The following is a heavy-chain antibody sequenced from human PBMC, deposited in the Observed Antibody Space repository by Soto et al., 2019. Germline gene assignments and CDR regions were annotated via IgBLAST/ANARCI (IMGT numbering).Heavy chain of an antibody. J-gene: IGHJ4*02. CDR1: GYTFTSYG. CDR3: VVAAQPYYFDY. V-gene: IGHV1-18*01. D-gene: IGHD2-15*01. CDR2: ISAYNGNT. Sequence: GASVKVSCKASGYTFTSYGISWVRQAPGQGLEWMGWISAYNGNTNYAQKLQGRVTMTTDTSTSTAYMELRSLRSDDTAVYYCVVAAQPYYFDYWGQGTLVTVSS.